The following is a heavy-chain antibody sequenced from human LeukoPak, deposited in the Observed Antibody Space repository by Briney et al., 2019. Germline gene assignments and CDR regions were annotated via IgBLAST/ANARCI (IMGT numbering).Heavy chain of an antibody. CDR2: IYHRGSA. Sequence: SETLSLTCTVSGGSISSYYWTWIRQPPGKGLEWIGYIYHRGSANYNPSLKSRVTISVDTSKNQFSLTLSSVTAADAAVYYCARGICSGGSCYLSYWGQGTLVTVSS. J-gene: IGHJ4*02. V-gene: IGHV4-59*01. CDR1: GGSISSYY. CDR3: ARGICSGGSCYLSY. D-gene: IGHD2-15*01.